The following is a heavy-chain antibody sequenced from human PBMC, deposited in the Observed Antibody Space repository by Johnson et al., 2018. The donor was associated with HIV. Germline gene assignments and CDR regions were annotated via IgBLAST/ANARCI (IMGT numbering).Heavy chain of an antibody. CDR1: GFTFSSYG. Sequence: QVLLVESGGGLVQPGGSLRLSCAASGFTFSSYGMHWVRQAPGKGLEWVSVISFDGSNKYYAESVKGRFTSSRDNSKNTLYLQMNSLRPEDTAVYYCAKDDSWRRAVDLWGQGTMVTVSS. CDR3: AKDDSWRRAVDL. J-gene: IGHJ3*01. D-gene: IGHD3-3*01. CDR2: ISFDGSNK. V-gene: IGHV3-30*18.